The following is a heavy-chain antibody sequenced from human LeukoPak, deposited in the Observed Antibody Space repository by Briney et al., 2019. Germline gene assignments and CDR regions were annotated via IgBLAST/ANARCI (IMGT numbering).Heavy chain of an antibody. D-gene: IGHD3-3*01. Sequence: SETLSLTCTVSGYSISSGYYWGWIRQPPGKGLEWIGSIYHSGSTYYNPSLKSRVTISVDTSKNQFSLKLSSVTAADTAVYYCARGASLRFLEWLSLIDYWGQGTLVTVSS. CDR1: GYSISSGYY. CDR2: IYHSGST. CDR3: ARGASLRFLEWLSLIDY. J-gene: IGHJ4*02. V-gene: IGHV4-38-2*02.